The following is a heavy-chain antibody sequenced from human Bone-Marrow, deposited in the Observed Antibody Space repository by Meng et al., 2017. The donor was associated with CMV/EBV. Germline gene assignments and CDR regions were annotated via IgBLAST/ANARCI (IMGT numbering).Heavy chain of an antibody. V-gene: IGHV4-59*01. J-gene: IGHJ5*02. CDR3: ARILPAAPDPWFDP. CDR2: IYYSGST. D-gene: IGHD2-2*01. Sequence: SETLSLTCTVSGGSISSYYWSWIRQPPGKGLEWIGYIYYSGSTNYNPSLKSRVTISVDTSKNQFSLKLSSVTAADTAVYYCARILPAAPDPWFDPWGQGTLVTVSS. CDR1: GGSISSYY.